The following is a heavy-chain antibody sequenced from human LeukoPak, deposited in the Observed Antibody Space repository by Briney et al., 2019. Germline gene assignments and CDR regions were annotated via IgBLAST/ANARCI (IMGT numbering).Heavy chain of an antibody. CDR2: ISSSSSYI. D-gene: IGHD6-13*01. J-gene: IGHJ3*02. V-gene: IGHV3-21*01. CDR1: GFTFSSYS. Sequence: GGSLRLSCAASGFTFSSYSMNWVRQAPGKGLEWVSSISSSSSYIYYADSVKGRFTISRDNAKDSLYLQMNSLRAEDTAVYYCARGIAASAFDIWGQGTMVTVSS. CDR3: ARGIAASAFDI.